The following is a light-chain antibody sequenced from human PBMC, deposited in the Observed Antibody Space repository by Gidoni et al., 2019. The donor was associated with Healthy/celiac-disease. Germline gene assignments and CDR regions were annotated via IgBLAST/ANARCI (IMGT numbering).Light chain of an antibody. CDR2: KAA. Sequence: DIQLTPSPSTLSASVGDRATIPCRASQSISSWLAWYQQKPGKAPKLLIYKAASLESGVPSSFSGSGSGTEFTLTISSLQPDDFATYYCQQYNSYSWTFGQGTKVEIK. CDR3: QQYNSYSWT. CDR1: QSISSW. J-gene: IGKJ1*01. V-gene: IGKV1-5*03.